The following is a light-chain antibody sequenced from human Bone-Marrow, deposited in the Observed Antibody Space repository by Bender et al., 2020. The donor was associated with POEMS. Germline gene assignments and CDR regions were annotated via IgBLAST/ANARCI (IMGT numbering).Light chain of an antibody. V-gene: IGLV3-25*03. CDR1: TIATKS. CDR2: KDT. J-gene: IGLJ2*01. CDR3: QSADSTGKYLI. Sequence: VLTQPPSVSVAPGETATIPCGGNTIATKSVHWFQQKAGQAPVQVIYKDTERPSGIPERFSGSSSGTTVTLTISGVQAEDEADYHCQSADSTGKYLIFGGGTKLTVL.